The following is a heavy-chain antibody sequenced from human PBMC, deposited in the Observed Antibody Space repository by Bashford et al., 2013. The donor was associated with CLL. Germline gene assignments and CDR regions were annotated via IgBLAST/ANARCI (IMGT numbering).Heavy chain of an antibody. CDR2: ISVYNGNT. D-gene: IGHD6-6*01. J-gene: IGHJ5*02. CDR1: GYSFTTYG. Sequence: ASVKVSCKASGYSFTTYGFNWLRQAPGQGLEWMGWISVYNGNTKYAEKFQGRVAMTTDTSTTTAYMEVRSLRSDDTAVYYCARDSMAARPGWFDPWGQGTLVTVSS. V-gene: IGHV1-18*01. CDR3: ARDSMAARPGWFDP.